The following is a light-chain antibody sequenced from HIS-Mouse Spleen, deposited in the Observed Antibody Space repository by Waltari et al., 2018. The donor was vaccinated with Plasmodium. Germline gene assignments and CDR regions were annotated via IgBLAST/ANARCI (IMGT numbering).Light chain of an antibody. CDR1: QSVSSN. CDR3: QQYNNWPFT. J-gene: IGKJ3*01. CDR2: GAS. V-gene: IGKV3-15*01. Sequence: EIVMTQSPATLSVSQGERDTLSCRASQSVSSNLAWYQQKPGQAPRLLIYGASTRATGIPARFSGSGSGTEFTLTISSLQSEDFAVYYCQQYNNWPFTFGPGTKVDIK.